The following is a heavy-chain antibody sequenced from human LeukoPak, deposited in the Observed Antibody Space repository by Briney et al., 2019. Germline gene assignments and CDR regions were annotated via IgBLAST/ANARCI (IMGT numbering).Heavy chain of an antibody. Sequence: SETLSLTCTVSGGSISSYYWSWLRQPPGKGLEWIGYIYYSGSTNYNPSLKSRVTISVDTSKNQFSLKLSSVTAADTAVYYCALSSSWSGFVAFDIWGQGTMVTVSS. D-gene: IGHD6-13*01. J-gene: IGHJ3*02. CDR1: GGSISSYY. CDR3: ALSSSWSGFVAFDI. CDR2: IYYSGST. V-gene: IGHV4-59*08.